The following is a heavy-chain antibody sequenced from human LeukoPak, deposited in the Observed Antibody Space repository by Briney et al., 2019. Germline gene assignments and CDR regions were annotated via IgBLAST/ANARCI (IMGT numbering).Heavy chain of an antibody. CDR1: GDSISSYY. Sequence: SETLSLTCTVSGDSISSYYWSWIRQPPGEGLEWIGYIYSSGSTNYNPSLKSQVSISIDTSKNRFSLKLTSVTAADTAVYYCARQTGSGLFILPGGQGTLVTVSS. V-gene: IGHV4-59*08. J-gene: IGHJ4*02. D-gene: IGHD3/OR15-3a*01. CDR2: IYSSGST. CDR3: ARQTGSGLFILP.